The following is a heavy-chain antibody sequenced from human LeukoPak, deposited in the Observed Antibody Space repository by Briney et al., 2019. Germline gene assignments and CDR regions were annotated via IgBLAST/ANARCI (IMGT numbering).Heavy chain of an antibody. V-gene: IGHV4-38-2*01. CDR2: IYHSGST. Sequence: PSETLSLTRAVSGYSISSGYYWGWIRQPPGKGLEWIGSIYHSGSTYYNPSLKSRVTVSVDTSKNQFSLKLSSVTAADTAVYYCARRFDDGNFDYWGQGTLVTVSS. CDR3: ARRFDDGNFDY. D-gene: IGHD5-24*01. J-gene: IGHJ4*02. CDR1: GYSISSGYY.